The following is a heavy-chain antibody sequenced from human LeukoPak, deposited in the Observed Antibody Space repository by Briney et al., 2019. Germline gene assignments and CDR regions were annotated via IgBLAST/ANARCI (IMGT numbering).Heavy chain of an antibody. Sequence: SVKVSCKASVGTFSSYAISWVRQAPGQGLEWMGGIIPIFGTANYAQTFQGRVTITADESTSTAYMELSSLRSEDTAVYYCARGQQCSSTSCYEGGLDYYYYYGMDVWGKGTTVTVSS. D-gene: IGHD2-2*01. V-gene: IGHV1-69*13. CDR1: VGTFSSYA. CDR3: ARGQQCSSTSCYEGGLDYYYYYGMDV. J-gene: IGHJ6*04. CDR2: IIPIFGTA.